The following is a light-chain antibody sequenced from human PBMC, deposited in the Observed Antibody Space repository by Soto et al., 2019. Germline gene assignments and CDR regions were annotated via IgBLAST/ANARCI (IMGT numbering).Light chain of an antibody. CDR3: QQYRTLPLT. Sequence: EVVLTQSPASLSLSPGKSATLSCRTSQSVSSSYLAWYQQKPGQAPRLLIYGASFKATGIPDRFSGSGFGTDFTLSISRLEPEDFAVYYCQQYRTLPLTFGGGTRVESK. J-gene: IGKJ4*01. V-gene: IGKV3-20*01. CDR1: QSVSSSY. CDR2: GAS.